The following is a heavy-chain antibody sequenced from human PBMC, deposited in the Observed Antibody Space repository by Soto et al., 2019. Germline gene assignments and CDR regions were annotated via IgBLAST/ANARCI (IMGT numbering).Heavy chain of an antibody. CDR1: GGPFCSSR. Sequence: ASVSASCTASGGPFCSSRINWVRPAAGQGLEWMGWMDPNRGHSGSGQNFRGRVTITTSISASTAFMELSGLRSDDTDVYYLARAAYRSIWFLSHWDQGTLVTVSS. J-gene: IGHJ4*02. V-gene: IGHV1-8*03. CDR2: MDPNRGHS. D-gene: IGHD3-9*01. CDR3: ARAAYRSIWFLSH.